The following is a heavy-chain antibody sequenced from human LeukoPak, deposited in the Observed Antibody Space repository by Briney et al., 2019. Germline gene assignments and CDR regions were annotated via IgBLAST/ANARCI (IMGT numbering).Heavy chain of an antibody. J-gene: IGHJ4*02. V-gene: IGHV4-39*01. Sequence: SETLSLTCTVSGGSISSSSYYWGWIRQPPGKGLDWIGSIYYSGSTYYNPSLKSRVTISVDTSKNQFSLKLGSVTAADTAVYYCARRSYGLLHFDYWGQGTLVTVSS. CDR3: ARRSYGLLHFDY. CDR2: IYYSGST. D-gene: IGHD5-18*01. CDR1: GGSISSSSYY.